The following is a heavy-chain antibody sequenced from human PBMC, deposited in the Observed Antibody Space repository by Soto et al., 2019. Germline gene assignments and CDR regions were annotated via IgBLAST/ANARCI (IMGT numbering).Heavy chain of an antibody. CDR1: GGSISGGEW. CDR3: KRNGGWNFDH. D-gene: IGHD6-19*01. Sequence: QVQLQESGPGLVKPSGTLSLTCAVSGGSISGGEWWSWVRQPPGKGLEWIGEIHHSGSTGYNPSPKSRVTIAVDKSQNQCSLRLSSVTAAETAVYYCKRNGGWNFDHWGQGTLVTVSS. V-gene: IGHV4-4*02. J-gene: IGHJ4*02. CDR2: IHHSGST.